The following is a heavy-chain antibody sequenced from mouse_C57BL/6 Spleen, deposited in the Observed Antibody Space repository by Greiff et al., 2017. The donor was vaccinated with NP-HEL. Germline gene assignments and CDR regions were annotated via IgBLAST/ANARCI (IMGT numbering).Heavy chain of an antibody. CDR1: GYAFSSYW. D-gene: IGHD2-3*01. CDR2: IYPGVGDT. CDR3: ARRDDGYLDY. J-gene: IGHJ2*01. V-gene: IGHV1-80*01. Sequence: QVQLKESGAELVKPGASVKISCKASGYAFSSYWMNWVKQRPGKGLEWIGQIYPGVGDTNYNGKFKGKATLTADKSSSTAYMQLSSLTSEDSAVYFCARRDDGYLDYWGQGTILTVSS.